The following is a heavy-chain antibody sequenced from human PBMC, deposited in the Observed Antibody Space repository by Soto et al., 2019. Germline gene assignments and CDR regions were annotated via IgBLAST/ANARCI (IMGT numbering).Heavy chain of an antibody. CDR3: ARYPYRRVVPAAHQGHSWFDP. CDR1: GGSFSGYY. CDR2: INHSGST. J-gene: IGHJ5*02. D-gene: IGHD2-2*01. Sequence: SETLSLTCAVYGGSFSGYYWSWIRQPPGKGLEWIGEINHSGSTNYNPSLKSRVTISVDTSKNQLSLKLSSVTAADTAVYYCARYPYRRVVPAAHQGHSWFDPWGQGTLVTVSS. V-gene: IGHV4-34*01.